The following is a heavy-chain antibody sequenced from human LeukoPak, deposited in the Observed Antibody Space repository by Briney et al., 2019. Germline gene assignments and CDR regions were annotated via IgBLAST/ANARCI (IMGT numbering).Heavy chain of an antibody. D-gene: IGHD3-22*01. CDR2: ISGSGSTI. CDR1: GFTFSSYA. CDR3: ARGYYDSSGYTLDY. V-gene: IGHV3-48*03. J-gene: IGHJ4*02. Sequence: GGSLRLSCAASGFTFSSYAMSWVRQAPGKGLEWVSYISGSGSTIFYADSVKGRFTISRDNAKNSLYLQMNSLRAEDTAVYYCARGYYDSSGYTLDYWGQGTLVTVSS.